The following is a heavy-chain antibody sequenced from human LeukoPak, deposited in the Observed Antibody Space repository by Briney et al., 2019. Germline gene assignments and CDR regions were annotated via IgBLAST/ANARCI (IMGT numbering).Heavy chain of an antibody. CDR3: ARDRWSGSYSGAFDI. CDR1: GYTFTGYY. V-gene: IGHV1-2*02. CDR2: INPYSGGT. J-gene: IGHJ3*02. Sequence: ASVKVSCKASGYTFTGYYMHWVRQAPGQGLEWMGWINPYSGGTNYAQKFQGRVTMTRETSISTAYMELSRLRSDDTAVYFCARDRWSGSYSGAFDIWGQGTVVTVSS. D-gene: IGHD3-3*01.